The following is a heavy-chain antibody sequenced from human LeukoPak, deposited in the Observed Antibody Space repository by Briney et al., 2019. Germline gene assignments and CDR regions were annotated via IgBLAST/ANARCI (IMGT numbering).Heavy chain of an antibody. J-gene: IGHJ4*02. V-gene: IGHV3-9*01. D-gene: IGHD6-13*01. Sequence: GGSLRLSCAASGFIFDDYAMHWVRQVPGKGLQWVSGINWNSSYIGLADFVKGRVTISRDNAKNSLYLNMNSLRAEDTALYYCAKDTTATGTGNFDYWGQETLVTVSS. CDR1: GFIFDDYA. CDR3: AKDTTATGTGNFDY. CDR2: INWNSSYI.